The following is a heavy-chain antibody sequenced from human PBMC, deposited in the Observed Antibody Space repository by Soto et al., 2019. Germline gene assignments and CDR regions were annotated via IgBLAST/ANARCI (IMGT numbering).Heavy chain of an antibody. Sequence: SVKVSCKASGGTFSSYAISWVRQAPGQGLEWMGGIIPIFGTANYAQKFQGRVTITADESTSTAYMELSSLRSEDTAVYYCARDHIYCGGDCSPGWFDPWGKGTLVTVSS. V-gene: IGHV1-69*13. J-gene: IGHJ5*02. CDR3: ARDHIYCGGDCSPGWFDP. CDR2: IIPIFGTA. CDR1: GGTFSSYA. D-gene: IGHD2-21*02.